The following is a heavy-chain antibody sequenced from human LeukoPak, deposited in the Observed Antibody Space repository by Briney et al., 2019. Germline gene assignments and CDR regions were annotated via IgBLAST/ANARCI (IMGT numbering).Heavy chain of an antibody. CDR1: GGSFSGYY. D-gene: IGHD3-3*01. J-gene: IGHJ5*02. CDR3: ARGHSPPYYDFWSGYYCWFDP. V-gene: IGHV4-34*01. Sequence: SETLSLTCAVYGGSFSGYYWSWIRQPPGMGLEWIGEINHSGSTNYNPSLKSRVTISVDTSKNQFSLKLSSVTAADTAVYYCARGHSPPYYDFWSGYYCWFDPWGQGTLVTVSS. CDR2: INHSGST.